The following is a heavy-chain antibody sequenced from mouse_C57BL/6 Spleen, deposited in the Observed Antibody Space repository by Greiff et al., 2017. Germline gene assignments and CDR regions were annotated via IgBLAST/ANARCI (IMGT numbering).Heavy chain of an antibody. CDR2: IDPSDSYT. CDR1: GYTFTSYW. D-gene: IGHD1-1*02. V-gene: IGHV1-59*01. Sequence: QVQLQQPGAELVRPGTSVKLSCTASGYTFTSYWMHWVKQRPGQGLEWIGVIDPSDSYTNYNQTFKGKATLTVDTSSSTAYMQLISLTSEDSAVYYCARGGGGRDNCDYWGQGTTLTVSS. J-gene: IGHJ2*01. CDR3: ARGGGGRDNCDY.